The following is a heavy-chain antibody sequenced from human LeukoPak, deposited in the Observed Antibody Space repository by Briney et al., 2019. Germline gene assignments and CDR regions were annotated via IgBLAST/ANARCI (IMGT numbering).Heavy chain of an antibody. CDR1: GGTFSSYA. CDR3: ARVDTAMVIDY. V-gene: IGHV1-69*04. J-gene: IGHJ4*02. D-gene: IGHD5-18*01. Sequence: ASVKVSCKASGGTFSSYAISWVRQAPGQGLEWMGRIIPIFGIANYAQKFQGRVTITADKSTSTAYMELSSLRSEDTAVYYCARVDTAMVIDYWGQGTLVTVSS. CDR2: IIPIFGIA.